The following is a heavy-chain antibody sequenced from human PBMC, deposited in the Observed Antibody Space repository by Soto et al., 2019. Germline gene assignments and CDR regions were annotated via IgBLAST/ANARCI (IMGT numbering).Heavy chain of an antibody. D-gene: IGHD3-10*01. CDR1: GGSFSGYY. CDR3: ARSALFTWFGENTKNQGWFDP. V-gene: IGHV4-34*01. CDR2: INHSGST. J-gene: IGHJ5*02. Sequence: SETLSLTCAVYGGSFSGYYWSWIRQPPGKGLEWIGEINHSGSTNYNPSLKSRVTISVDTSKNQFSLKLSSVTAADTAVYYCARSALFTWFGENTKNQGWFDPWGQGTLVTVSS.